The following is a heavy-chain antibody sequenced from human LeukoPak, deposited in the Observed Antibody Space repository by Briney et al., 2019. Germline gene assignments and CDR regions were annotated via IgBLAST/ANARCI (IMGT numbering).Heavy chain of an antibody. CDR1: GYTFTSYG. V-gene: IGHV1-18*01. D-gene: IGHD1-26*01. CDR3: AGDSRKSGSYYQGFY. Sequence: ASVKVSCKASGYTFTSYGISWVRQAPGQGLEWMGWISAYNGNTNYAQKLQGRVTMTTDTSPRTAYMELRSLRSDDTAVYYCAGDSRKSGSYYQGFYWGQGTLVTVSS. J-gene: IGHJ4*02. CDR2: ISAYNGNT.